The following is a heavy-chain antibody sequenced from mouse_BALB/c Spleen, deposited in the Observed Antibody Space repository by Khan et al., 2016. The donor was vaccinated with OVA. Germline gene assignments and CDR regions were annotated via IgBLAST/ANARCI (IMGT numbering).Heavy chain of an antibody. CDR1: GYSITSGYF. Sequence: EVQLQESGPGLVKPSQCLSLTCSVTGYSITSGYFWNWIRQFPGNKLEWMGYIRYDGNSNYNPSLKNRISITRDTSKNQFFLKLNSVTPEDTATYYCARGGSSGPAWFAYWGQGTLVTVSA. D-gene: IGHD3-1*01. CDR3: ARGGSSGPAWFAY. CDR2: IRYDGNS. V-gene: IGHV3-6*02. J-gene: IGHJ3*01.